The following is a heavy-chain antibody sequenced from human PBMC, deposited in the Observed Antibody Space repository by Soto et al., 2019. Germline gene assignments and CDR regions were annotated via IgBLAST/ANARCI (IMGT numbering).Heavy chain of an antibody. J-gene: IGHJ6*02. CDR3: ARGDKYSSSPYGMDV. D-gene: IGHD6-6*01. Sequence: ASVKVSCKASGYTFTSYGISWVRQAPGQGLEWMGWISAYNGNTNYAQKLQGRVTMTTDTSTSTAYMELRSLRSDDTAVYYCARGDKYSSSPYGMDVWGQGTKVTVSS. V-gene: IGHV1-18*01. CDR2: ISAYNGNT. CDR1: GYTFTSYG.